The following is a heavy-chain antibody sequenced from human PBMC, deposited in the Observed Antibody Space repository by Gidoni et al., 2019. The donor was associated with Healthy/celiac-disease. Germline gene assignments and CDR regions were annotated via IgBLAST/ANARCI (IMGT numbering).Heavy chain of an antibody. Sequence: EVQLVESGGGLVQPGGARRLSCAASGFTFSSHWMSWVRQAPGKGLEWVANIKQDGSEKYYVDSVKGRFTISRDNATNSLYLQMNSLRAEDTAVYYCARDQRGMIVVAYYFDYWGQGTLVTVSS. CDR1: GFTFSSHW. D-gene: IGHD3-22*01. J-gene: IGHJ4*02. CDR2: IKQDGSEK. V-gene: IGHV3-7*03. CDR3: ARDQRGMIVVAYYFDY.